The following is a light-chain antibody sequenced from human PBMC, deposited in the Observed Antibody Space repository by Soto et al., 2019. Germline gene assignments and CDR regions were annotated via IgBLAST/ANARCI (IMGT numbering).Light chain of an antibody. CDR2: LGS. CDR1: QSLLHSNGYNY. CDR3: LQGTHWPIT. J-gene: IGKJ5*01. V-gene: IGKV2-28*01. Sequence: DIVMTPSPLSLPVTPGEPASISCRSRQSLLHSNGYNYLDWYLQKPGQSPQLLIYLGSNRASGVPDRFSGSGSGTDFTLKISSVEAEDVGVYYCLQGTHWPITFGQGTRLEIK.